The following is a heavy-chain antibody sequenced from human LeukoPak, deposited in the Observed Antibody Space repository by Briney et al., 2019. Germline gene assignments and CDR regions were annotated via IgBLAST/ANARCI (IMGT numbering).Heavy chain of an antibody. V-gene: IGHV3-9*01. J-gene: IGHJ4*02. CDR2: VSWNSASI. CDR1: GFIFKDYA. CDR3: ARDREELNVAAAVLDY. Sequence: GGSLRLSCGASGFIFKDYAMHWVRQAPGKGLEWVSGVSWNSASIGYADSMKGRFTISRDNAKNSLYLQMNSLRAEDTAVYFCARDREELNVAAAVLDYWGQGTLVSVSS. D-gene: IGHD6-13*01.